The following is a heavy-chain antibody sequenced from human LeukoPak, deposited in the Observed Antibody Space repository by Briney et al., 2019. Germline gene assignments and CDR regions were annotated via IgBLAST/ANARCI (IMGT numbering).Heavy chain of an antibody. CDR3: AIYYYDSSGSRMIPFDY. Sequence: GASVKVSCKASGYTFTSYYMHWVRQAPGQGLEWMGIINPSGGSTSYAQKFQGRVTMTRDTSTSTVYMELSSLRSEDTAVYYCAIYYYDSSGSRMIPFDYWGQGTLVTVSS. CDR2: INPSGGST. V-gene: IGHV1-46*01. D-gene: IGHD3-22*01. J-gene: IGHJ4*02. CDR1: GYTFTSYY.